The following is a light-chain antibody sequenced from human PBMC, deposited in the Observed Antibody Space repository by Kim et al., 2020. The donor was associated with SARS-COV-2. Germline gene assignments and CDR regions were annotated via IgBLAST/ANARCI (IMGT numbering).Light chain of an antibody. Sequence: GLRVSVPGSGCSSTLGSKMLHGSPQLPRTPPNLLIYRNSQRPSGVPDRFSGSKAGASASLAISGLQAGDVTDYYCTAWNDSLIGVVFGGGTQLTVL. V-gene: IGLV1-44*01. CDR3: TAWNDSLIGVV. CDR2: RNS. CDR1: SSTLGSKM. J-gene: IGLJ2*01.